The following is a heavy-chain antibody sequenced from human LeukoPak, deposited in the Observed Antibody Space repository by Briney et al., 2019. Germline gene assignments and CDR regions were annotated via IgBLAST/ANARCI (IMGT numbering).Heavy chain of an antibody. CDR2: ITTSDGNT. J-gene: IGHJ4*02. Sequence: PGGSLRLSCAASGFTFSSYSMNWVRQAPGKGLEWVSTITTSDGNTYYADSVKGRFTVSRDNSKNTLFLQMNSLRAEDTAVYYCAKDGGLWVSAHWGDSWGRGTLVTVPS. V-gene: IGHV3-23*01. CDR3: AKDGGLWVSAHWGDS. CDR1: GFTFSSYS. D-gene: IGHD7-27*01.